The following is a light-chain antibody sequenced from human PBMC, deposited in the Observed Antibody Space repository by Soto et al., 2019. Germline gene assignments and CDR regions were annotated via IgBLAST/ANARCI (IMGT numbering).Light chain of an antibody. J-gene: IGKJ5*01. V-gene: IGKV3D-20*02. CDR1: QSVSSSY. Sequence: EIVLTQSPGTLSLSPGERATLSCRASQSVSSSYLAWYQQKPGQAPTLLIYGASSRATGIPDRFSGSGSGTEFTLTIDSLAPEDSAVYFCQQRSNWPPGITFGQGTRLEIK. CDR2: GAS. CDR3: QQRSNWPPGIT.